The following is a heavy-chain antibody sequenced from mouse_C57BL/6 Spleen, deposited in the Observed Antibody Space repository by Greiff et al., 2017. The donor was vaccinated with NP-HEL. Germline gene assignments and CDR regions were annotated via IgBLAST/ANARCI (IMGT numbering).Heavy chain of an antibody. Sequence: EVMLVESEGGLVQPGSSMKLSCTASGFTFSDYYMAWVRQVPEKGLEWVANINYDGSSTYYLDSLKSRFIISRDNAKNILYLQMSSLKSEDTATYYCARVPHYYGSSYEAMDYWGQGTSVTVSS. D-gene: IGHD1-1*01. J-gene: IGHJ4*01. CDR3: ARVPHYYGSSYEAMDY. V-gene: IGHV5-16*01. CDR2: INYDGSST. CDR1: GFTFSDYY.